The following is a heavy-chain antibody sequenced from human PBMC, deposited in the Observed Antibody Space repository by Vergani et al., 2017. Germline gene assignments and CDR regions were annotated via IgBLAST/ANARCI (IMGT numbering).Heavy chain of an antibody. V-gene: IGHV3-30*18. CDR1: GFTFSSYG. CDR2: ISYDGSNK. J-gene: IGHJ4*02. CDR3: ANGHGGSSWNFDY. Sequence: VQLVESGGGVVQPGRSLRLSCAASGFTFSSYGMHWVRQAPGKGLEWVAVISYDGSNKYYADSVKGRFTISRDNSKNTLYLQMNSLRAEDTAVYYCANGHGGSSWNFDYWGQGTLVTVSS. D-gene: IGHD6-13*01.